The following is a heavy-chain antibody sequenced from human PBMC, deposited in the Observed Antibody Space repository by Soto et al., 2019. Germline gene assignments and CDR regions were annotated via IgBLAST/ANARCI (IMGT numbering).Heavy chain of an antibody. J-gene: IGHJ4*02. CDR2: ISGGGDSQ. Sequence: PGGSLRLSCAASGFSFGSHGMHWLRQCPGKGLEWVAGISGGGDSQSYVDSVRGRFTISRDNSKNTLYLQMNSLRAEDTAVYYCARDKLGYCISTSCYLFDYWGQGTLVTVSS. CDR1: GFSFGSHG. D-gene: IGHD2-2*01. V-gene: IGHV3-30*03. CDR3: ARDKLGYCISTSCYLFDY.